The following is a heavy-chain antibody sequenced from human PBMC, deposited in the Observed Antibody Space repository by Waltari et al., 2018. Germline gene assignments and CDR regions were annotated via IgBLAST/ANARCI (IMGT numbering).Heavy chain of an antibody. J-gene: IGHJ4*02. CDR2: IYSGGST. CDR3: ARVLKDRLGGYYDY. Sequence: EVQLVESGGGLVQPGGSLRLSCAASGFTVSSNYMSWVRQAPGKGLEWVSVIYSGGSTYYADSVKGRFTISRDNSKNTLYLQMNSLRAEDTAVYYCARVLKDRLGGYYDYWGQGTLVTVSS. D-gene: IGHD3-22*01. CDR1: GFTVSSNY. V-gene: IGHV3-66*02.